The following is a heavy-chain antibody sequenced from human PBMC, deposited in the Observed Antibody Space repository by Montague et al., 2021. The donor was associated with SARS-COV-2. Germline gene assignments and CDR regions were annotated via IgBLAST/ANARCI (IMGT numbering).Heavy chain of an antibody. CDR2: IDWDDDK. J-gene: IGHJ6*02. V-gene: IGHV2-70*01. D-gene: IGHD4-17*01. CDR3: ARMTTVTYPYYYYYGMDV. Sequence: PALVKPTQTLTLTCTFSGFSLSTSGMCMSWIRQPPGKALEWLALIDWDDDKYYSTSLKTRLTISKDTSKNQVVLTMTNMDPVDTATYYCARMTTVTYPYYYYYGMDVWGQGTTVTVSS. CDR1: GFSLSTSGMC.